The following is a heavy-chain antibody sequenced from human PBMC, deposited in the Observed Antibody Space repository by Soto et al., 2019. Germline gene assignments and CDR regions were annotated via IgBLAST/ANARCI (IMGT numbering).Heavy chain of an antibody. D-gene: IGHD6-13*01. V-gene: IGHV4-31*03. Sequence: QVQLQESGPGLVKPSQTLSLTCTVSGGSISSGGYYWSWIRQHPGKGLEWIGYIYYSGSTYYNPYLQSRVTISVDTSKNQFSLKLSSVTAADTAVYYCARDRIAAAENWFDPWGQGTLVTVSS. CDR2: IYYSGST. J-gene: IGHJ5*02. CDR3: ARDRIAAAENWFDP. CDR1: GGSISSGGYY.